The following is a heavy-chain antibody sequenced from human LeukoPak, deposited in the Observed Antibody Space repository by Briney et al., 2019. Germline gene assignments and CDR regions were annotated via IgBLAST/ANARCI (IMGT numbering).Heavy chain of an antibody. Sequence: GASVKVSCKASGYTFTGFPVHWVRQAPGQRPEWMGWINTDSGNTQYSQKFQDRVTITRDTPASTAYMELSSLESEDTAIYFCARNYESSGYLKSFDHWGQGTLVTVSS. CDR2: INTDSGNT. D-gene: IGHD3-22*01. J-gene: IGHJ4*02. V-gene: IGHV1-3*04. CDR3: ARNYESSGYLKSFDH. CDR1: GYTFTGFP.